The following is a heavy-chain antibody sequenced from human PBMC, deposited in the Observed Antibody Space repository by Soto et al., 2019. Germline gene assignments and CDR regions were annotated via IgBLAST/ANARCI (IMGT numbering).Heavy chain of an antibody. CDR1: GYTFTSYD. V-gene: IGHV1-8*01. D-gene: IGHD3-10*01. CDR2: MNPNSGNT. CDR3: ARLLWFGGGYYYYMDV. J-gene: IGHJ6*03. Sequence: ASVKVSCKASGYTFTSYDINWVRQATGQGLEWMGWMNPNSGNTGYAQKFQGRVTMTRNTSISTAYMELSSLRSEDTAVYYCARLLWFGGGYYYYMDVWGKGTTVTVSS.